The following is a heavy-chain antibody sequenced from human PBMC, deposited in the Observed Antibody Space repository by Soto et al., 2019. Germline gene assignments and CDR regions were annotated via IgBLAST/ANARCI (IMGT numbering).Heavy chain of an antibody. Sequence: SETLSLTCTVSGGSVNSDSYYWSWIRQPPGKGLEWIGFISYSGTTHYSASLRSRVSISVDTSKNQFSLKLSSVTAADTAVYYCARGPVGPRWFDPWGQGTLVTVSS. CDR3: ARGPVGPRWFDP. D-gene: IGHD1-26*01. CDR2: ISYSGTT. V-gene: IGHV4-61*01. CDR1: GGSVNSDSYY. J-gene: IGHJ5*02.